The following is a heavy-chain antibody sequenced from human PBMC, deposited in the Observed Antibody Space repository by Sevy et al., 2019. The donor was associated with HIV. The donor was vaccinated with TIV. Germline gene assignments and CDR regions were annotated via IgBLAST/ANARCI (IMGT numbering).Heavy chain of an antibody. J-gene: IGHJ6*02. D-gene: IGHD2-15*01. V-gene: IGHV3-23*01. Sequence: GGSLRLSCAASGFTFSSYAMSWVRQAPGKGLEWVSAISGSGGSTYYADSVKGRFTISRDNSKNTLYLQMNSLRAEDTAVYYCAKAPPGHCSSSSCPRAYYYYGMDVWGQGTTVTVSS. CDR2: ISGSGGST. CDR3: AKAPPGHCSSSSCPRAYYYYGMDV. CDR1: GFTFSSYA.